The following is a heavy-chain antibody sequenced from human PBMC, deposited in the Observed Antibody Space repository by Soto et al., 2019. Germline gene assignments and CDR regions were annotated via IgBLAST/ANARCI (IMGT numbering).Heavy chain of an antibody. J-gene: IGHJ4*02. V-gene: IGHV3-74*01. CDR1: GFTFSGRW. CDR3: VTGGQLGSLDY. D-gene: IGHD1-1*01. CDR2: IISDGSRT. Sequence: EVQLVESGGGLVQPGGSLKLSCVASGFTFSGRWMHWVRQSPGKGLVWVSHIISDGSRTTYVDSVKGRFSISRDNAENTVSLQMNSLRVEDTAVYYCVTGGQLGSLDYWGQGALVTVSS.